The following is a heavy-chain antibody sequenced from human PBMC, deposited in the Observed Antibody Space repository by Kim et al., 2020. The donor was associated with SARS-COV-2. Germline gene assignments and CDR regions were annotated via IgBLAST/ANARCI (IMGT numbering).Heavy chain of an antibody. CDR2: ISGSGGST. V-gene: IGHV3-23*01. CDR1: GFTFSSYA. CDR3: AKDGGHSGWYLLYVY. D-gene: IGHD6-19*01. J-gene: IGHJ4*02. Sequence: GGSLRLSCAASGFTFSSYAMSWVRQAPGKGLEWVSAISGSGGSTYYADSVKGRFTISRDNSKNTLYLQMNSLRAEDTAVYYCAKDGGHSGWYLLYVYWGQGTLVTVSS.